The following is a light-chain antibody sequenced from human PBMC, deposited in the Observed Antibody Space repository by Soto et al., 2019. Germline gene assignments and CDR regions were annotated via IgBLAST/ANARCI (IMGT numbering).Light chain of an antibody. V-gene: IGLV2-8*01. J-gene: IGLJ1*01. CDR3: SSYAGSAWV. Sequence: QSVLTQPPSASGSPGQSVTISCTGTSSDVGGYNYVSWYQQHPGKAPKLMIYEVSKRPSGVPDRFSGSKSGNTASPTVSGLQAEDEADYYCSSYAGSAWVFGTGTKVTV. CDR1: SSDVGGYNY. CDR2: EVS.